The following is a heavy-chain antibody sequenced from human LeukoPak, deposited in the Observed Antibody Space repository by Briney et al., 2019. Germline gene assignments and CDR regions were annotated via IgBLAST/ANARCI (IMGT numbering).Heavy chain of an antibody. CDR2: ISSTGTYI. CDR1: GFTFSTYA. Sequence: GGSLRLSCAASGFTFSTYAMNWIRQAPGKGLEWVSSISSTGTYIYYADLVEGRFTISRDNAKNSLYLQMNSLRAEDTAVYYCARASSGRNWFDPWGQGTLVTVSS. V-gene: IGHV3-21*01. D-gene: IGHD6-19*01. CDR3: ARASSGRNWFDP. J-gene: IGHJ5*02.